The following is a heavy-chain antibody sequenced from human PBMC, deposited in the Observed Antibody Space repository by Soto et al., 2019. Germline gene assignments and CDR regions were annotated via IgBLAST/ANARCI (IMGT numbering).Heavy chain of an antibody. D-gene: IGHD3-9*01. J-gene: IGHJ4*02. Sequence: SETLSLTCTVSGGSISSSSYYWGWIRQPPGKGLEWIGSIYYSGSTYYNPSLKSRVTISVDTSKNQFSLKLSSVTAADTAVYYCASSDYDILTGYSNPIDYWGQGTLVTVSS. CDR1: GGSISSSSYY. CDR2: IYYSGST. V-gene: IGHV4-39*01. CDR3: ASSDYDILTGYSNPIDY.